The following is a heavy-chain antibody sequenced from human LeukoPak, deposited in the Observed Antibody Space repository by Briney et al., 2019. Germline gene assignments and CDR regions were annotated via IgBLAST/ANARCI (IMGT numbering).Heavy chain of an antibody. D-gene: IGHD3-16*02. J-gene: IGHJ4*02. CDR2: IYYSGST. CDR3: ARNDYVWGSYRLPLYFDY. V-gene: IGHV4-61*01. CDR1: GGSVSSGNYY. Sequence: SETLSLTCTVSGGSVSSGNYYWSWIRQPPGKGLEWIGYIYYSGSTNYNPSLKSRVTISVDTSKNQFSLKLSSVTAADTAVYYCARNDYVWGSYRLPLYFDYWGQGTLVTVSS.